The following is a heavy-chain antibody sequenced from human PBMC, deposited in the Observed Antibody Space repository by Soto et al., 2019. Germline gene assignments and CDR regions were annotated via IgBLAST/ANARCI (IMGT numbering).Heavy chain of an antibody. CDR3: ANLYGGNSAGYFQH. V-gene: IGHV1-69*02. D-gene: IGHD4-17*01. J-gene: IGHJ1*01. CDR1: GGTFSSYT. Sequence: QVQLVQSGAEVKKPGSSVKVSCKASGGTFSSYTISWVRQAPGQGLEWMGRIIPILGIANYAQKFQGRVTITADKSTSTAYMELSSLRSEDTAVYYCANLYGGNSAGYFQHWGQGTLVTVSS. CDR2: IIPILGIA.